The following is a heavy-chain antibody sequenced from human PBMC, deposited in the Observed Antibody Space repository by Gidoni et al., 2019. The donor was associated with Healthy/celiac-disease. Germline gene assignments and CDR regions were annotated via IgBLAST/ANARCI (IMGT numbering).Heavy chain of an antibody. D-gene: IGHD3-16*01. CDR2: ITYDGSNK. J-gene: IGHJ2*01. V-gene: IGHV3-30*18. CDR3: AKDGQRGPRLGGDWYFDL. CDR1: GFTFRSYG. Sequence: QVQLVESGGGVVQPGRSLRLSCAASGFTFRSYGMHWVRQAPGKGREWVAVITYDGSNKYYADSVKGRFTIYRDNSKNTLYLQMNSLRAEDTAVYYCAKDGQRGPRLGGDWYFDLWGRGTLVTVSS.